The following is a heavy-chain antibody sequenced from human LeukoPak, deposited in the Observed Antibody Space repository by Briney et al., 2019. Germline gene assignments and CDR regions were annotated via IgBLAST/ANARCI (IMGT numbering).Heavy chain of an antibody. Sequence: SVKVSCMASGGIFSSYAISWVRQAPGQGLEWMGRIIPILGIANYAQKFQGRVTITADKSTSTAYMELSSLRSEDTAVYYCARIEDCSGGSCYNGYWGQGTLVTVSS. CDR2: IIPILGIA. CDR1: GGIFSSYA. V-gene: IGHV1-69*04. D-gene: IGHD2-15*01. CDR3: ARIEDCSGGSCYNGY. J-gene: IGHJ4*02.